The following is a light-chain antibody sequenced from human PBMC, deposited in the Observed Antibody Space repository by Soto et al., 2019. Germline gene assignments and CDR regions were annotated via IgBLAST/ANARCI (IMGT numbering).Light chain of an antibody. CDR3: QQRRHWPRT. Sequence: EIVLTQSPATLSLSPGERATLSCRASQTVDSYLAWYQQKPGQAPRLLIHDISERATGIPGRFSGSGSGTDFTLTISSLEPEDFAVYYCQQRRHWPRTFGQGTKVEIK. CDR1: QTVDSY. CDR2: DIS. J-gene: IGKJ1*01. V-gene: IGKV3-11*01.